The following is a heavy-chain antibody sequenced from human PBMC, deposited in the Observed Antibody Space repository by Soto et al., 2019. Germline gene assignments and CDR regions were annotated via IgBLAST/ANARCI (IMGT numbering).Heavy chain of an antibody. V-gene: IGHV1-2*04. CDR1: GYTFTGYY. J-gene: IGHJ4*02. D-gene: IGHD3-10*01. CDR3: ARGSRYYYGSGSQFPYDY. Sequence: ASVKVSCKASGYTFTGYYMHWVRQAPGQGLEWMGWINPNSGGTNYAQKFQGWVTMTRDTSISTAYMELSRLRSDDTAVYYCARGSRYYYGSGSQFPYDYWGQGTLVTVSS. CDR2: INPNSGGT.